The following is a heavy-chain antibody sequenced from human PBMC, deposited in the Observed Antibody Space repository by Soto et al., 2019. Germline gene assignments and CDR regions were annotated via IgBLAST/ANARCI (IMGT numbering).Heavy chain of an antibody. D-gene: IGHD5-12*01. CDR2: ISYDGNNK. Sequence: GGSLRLSCAASGFTYSTYTMHWVRQAPGKGLGWVAVISYDGNNKFYADSVKGRLTISRDNSKNTLYLQMNSLRGEDTAVYYCAKDNGSGCDWLRVGDASDIWGQGTMVTVSS. CDR1: GFTYSTYT. J-gene: IGHJ3*02. CDR3: AKDNGSGCDWLRVGDASDI. V-gene: IGHV3-30*04.